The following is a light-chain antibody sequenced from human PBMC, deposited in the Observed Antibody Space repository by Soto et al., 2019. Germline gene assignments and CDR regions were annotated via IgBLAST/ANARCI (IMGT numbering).Light chain of an antibody. Sequence: EIFMTQSPATLSVSPGERVILSCRASQSVGSTLAWYQRKPGQAPRLLIRGASTRATGVPARFSGSGSGTEFTHTISSPQSEDFAVYYCQQYSTSLTFGGGTTLEIK. CDR3: QQYSTSLT. CDR1: QSVGST. J-gene: IGKJ4*02. CDR2: GAS. V-gene: IGKV3-15*01.